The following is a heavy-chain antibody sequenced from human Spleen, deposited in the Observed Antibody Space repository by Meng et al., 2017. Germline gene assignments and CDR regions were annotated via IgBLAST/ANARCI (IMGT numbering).Heavy chain of an antibody. CDR2: INHSGST. CDR1: GGSFSDYY. J-gene: IGHJ4*02. Sequence: VQQQQWGDVLLNPSETLSLPCVVSGGSFSDYYWSWIRQPPGKGLEWIGEINHSGSTNYNPSLESRATISVDTSQNNLSLKLSSVTAADSAVYYCARGPTTMAHDFDYWGQGTLVTVSS. V-gene: IGHV4-34*01. D-gene: IGHD4-11*01. CDR3: ARGPTTMAHDFDY.